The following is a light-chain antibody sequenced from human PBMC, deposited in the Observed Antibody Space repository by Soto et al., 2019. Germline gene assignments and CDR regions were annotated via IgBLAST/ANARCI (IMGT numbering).Light chain of an antibody. CDR1: DSVMIG. CDR3: QKYNNWPRK. Sequence: DIPMTQSPSTLSASLDETVTITCIAIDSVMIGLAWYQPKPGEAPTLLIYAASSWETEIPAKFSGSGSGSEFTLTISSLQPDDFATYYCQKYNNWPRKCGQGNTGAIK. V-gene: IGKV1-5*01. J-gene: IGKJ1*01. CDR2: AAS.